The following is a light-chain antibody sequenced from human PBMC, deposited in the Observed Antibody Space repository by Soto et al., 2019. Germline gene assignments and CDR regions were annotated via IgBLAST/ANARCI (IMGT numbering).Light chain of an antibody. CDR3: CSYACSSTPSVV. V-gene: IGLV2-23*01. J-gene: IGLJ2*01. Sequence: QSVLTQPASVSGSPGQSITISCTGTSSDVGSYNLVSWYQQHPGKAPKLMIYEGSKRPSGVSNRFSGSKSVNTASLTISGLQAEDEADYYCCSYACSSTPSVVFGGGTKLTVL. CDR2: EGS. CDR1: SSDVGSYNL.